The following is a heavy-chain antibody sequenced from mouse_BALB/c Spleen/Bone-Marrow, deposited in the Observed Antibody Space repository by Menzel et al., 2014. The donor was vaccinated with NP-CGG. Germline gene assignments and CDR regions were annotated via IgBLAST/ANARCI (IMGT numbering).Heavy chain of an antibody. V-gene: IGHV5-9-2*01. CDR3: AREGYDYDWFAD. CDR2: ISGGGSYI. CDR1: GLTFSSYG. D-gene: IGHD2-4*01. J-gene: IGHJ3*01. Sequence: EVKLVESGGDLVKPGGSLKLSCAASGLTFSSYGMSWVRQTPEKRLEWVATISGGGSYIYYADNVKGRFIISRDNAKNSLYLQVRSLRSEDTALYYCAREGYDYDWFADWGQENLVTVSA.